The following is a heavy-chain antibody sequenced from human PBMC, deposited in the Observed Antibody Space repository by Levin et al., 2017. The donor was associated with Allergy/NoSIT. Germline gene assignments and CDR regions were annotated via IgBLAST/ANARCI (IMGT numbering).Heavy chain of an antibody. CDR3: VRGQRYSGDYVNFDY. Sequence: GGSLRLSCIASGFIFSDHYMDWVRQAPGQGLEWVARIRNKAASYSTVYAASVKVRFTISRDDSKNSLYLQMNSLKAEDSAVYYCVRGQRYSGDYVNFDYWGQGTLVTVSS. CDR2: IRNKAASYST. CDR1: GFIFSDHY. J-gene: IGHJ4*02. D-gene: IGHD1-26*01. V-gene: IGHV3-72*01.